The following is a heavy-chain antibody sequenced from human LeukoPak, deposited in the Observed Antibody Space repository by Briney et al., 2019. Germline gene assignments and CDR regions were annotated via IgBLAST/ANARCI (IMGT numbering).Heavy chain of an antibody. D-gene: IGHD6-6*01. CDR2: IYYSGST. CDR3: ARGSWSSSIDY. CDR1: GGSIGSGDYY. V-gene: IGHV4-30-4*01. J-gene: IGHJ4*02. Sequence: SETLSLTCTVSGGSIGSGDYYWSWIRQPPGTGLEYIGYIYYSGSTYYNPSLKSRITISVDTSKNQFSLKLSSVTAADTAVYYCARGSWSSSIDYWGQGTLVTVSS.